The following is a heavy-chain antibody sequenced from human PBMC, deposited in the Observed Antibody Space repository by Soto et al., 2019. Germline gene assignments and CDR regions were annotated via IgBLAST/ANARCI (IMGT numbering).Heavy chain of an antibody. CDR3: ARKSLGCSSTSCHYFDY. D-gene: IGHD2-2*01. CDR2: INAGNGNT. V-gene: IGHV1-3*01. CDR1: GYTFTSYA. J-gene: IGHJ4*02. Sequence: EASVTVSCKASGYTFTSYARHWVRQAPGQRLEWMGWINAGNGNTKYSQKFQGRVTITRDTSASTAYMELSSLRSEDTAVYYCARKSLGCSSTSCHYFDYWGQGTLVTFSS.